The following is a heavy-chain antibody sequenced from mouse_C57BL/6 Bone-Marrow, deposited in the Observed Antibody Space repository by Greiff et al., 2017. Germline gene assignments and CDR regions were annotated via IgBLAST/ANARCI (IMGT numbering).Heavy chain of an antibody. Sequence: EVKLLESGGGLVKPGGSLKLSCAASGFTFSSYAMSWVRQTPEKRLEWVATISDGGSYTYYPDNVKGRFTISRDNAKNNLYLQMSHLKSEDTAMYYCARDSDGGRYYFDYWGQGTTLTVSS. CDR3: ARDSDGGRYYFDY. J-gene: IGHJ2*01. CDR1: GFTFSSYA. CDR2: ISDGGSYT. V-gene: IGHV5-4*01.